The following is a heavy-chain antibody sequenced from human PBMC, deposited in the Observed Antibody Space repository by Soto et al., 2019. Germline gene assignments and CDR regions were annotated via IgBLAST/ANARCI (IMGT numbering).Heavy chain of an antibody. J-gene: IGHJ3*02. CDR1: GGTFNDFV. CDR2: IIPISNTA. V-gene: IGHV1-69*01. Sequence: QEQLEQSGTEVKKPGSSVKVSCKASGGTFNDFVISWVRQAPGQGLEWMGGIIPISNTANYAPKFQGRVTITADGVRSTAYMELSSLRSEDTDVYYCEREKWNRWSGYQGHCDMWGHGTMVTVSS. CDR3: EREKWNRWSGYQGHCDM. D-gene: IGHD3-3*01.